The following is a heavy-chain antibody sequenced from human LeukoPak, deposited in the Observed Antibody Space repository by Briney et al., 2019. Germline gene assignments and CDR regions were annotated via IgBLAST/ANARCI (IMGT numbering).Heavy chain of an antibody. CDR2: ISSSGSTI. D-gene: IGHD6-13*01. CDR3: ASSSWYRYFDY. J-gene: IGHJ4*02. CDR1: GFTFSSYG. Sequence: GGSLRLSCAASGFTFSSYGMNWVRQAPGKGLEWVSYISSSGSTIYYADSVKGRFTISRDNAKNSLYLQMNSLRAEDTAVYYCASSSWYRYFDYWGQGTLVTVSS. V-gene: IGHV3-48*04.